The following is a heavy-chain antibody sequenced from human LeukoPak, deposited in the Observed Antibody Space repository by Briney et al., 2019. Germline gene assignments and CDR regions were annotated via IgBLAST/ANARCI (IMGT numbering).Heavy chain of an antibody. CDR3: TGNYYGSGSYADFDY. Sequence: PGGSLRLSCAASGFTFSGSALHWVRQASGKGVEWVGRIRSTANGYATAYAASVKGRFTISRDDSKNTAYLQMDSLKTEDTAVYYCTGNYYGSGSYADFDYWGQGTLVTASS. V-gene: IGHV3-73*01. CDR1: GFTFSGSA. D-gene: IGHD3-10*01. CDR2: IRSTANGYAT. J-gene: IGHJ4*02.